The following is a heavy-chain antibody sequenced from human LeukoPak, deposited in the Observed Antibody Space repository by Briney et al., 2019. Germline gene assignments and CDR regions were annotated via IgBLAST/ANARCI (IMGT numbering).Heavy chain of an antibody. J-gene: IGHJ4*02. CDR2: ISYDGSNK. Sequence: GGSLRLSCAASGFTFSSYGMHWVRQAPGKGLEWVAVISYDGSNKYYADSVKGRFTISRDNSKNTLYLQMNSLRAEDTAVYYSAKDPNRYYYGSGTDYWGQGTLVTVSS. D-gene: IGHD3-10*01. CDR3: AKDPNRYYYGSGTDY. V-gene: IGHV3-30*18. CDR1: GFTFSSYG.